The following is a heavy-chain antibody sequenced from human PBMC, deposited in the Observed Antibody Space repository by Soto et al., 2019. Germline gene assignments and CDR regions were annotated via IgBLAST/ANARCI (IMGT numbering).Heavy chain of an antibody. Sequence: ASVKVSCKASGFTFTGYYMHWVRQAPGQGLEWMGWINPNSGGTNYAQKFQGRVTMTRDTSISTAYMELSRLRSDDTAVYYCASISLTIFGMDVWGQGTTVTVSS. CDR1: GFTFTGYY. CDR2: INPNSGGT. V-gene: IGHV1-2*02. J-gene: IGHJ6*02. CDR3: ASISLTIFGMDV. D-gene: IGHD3-9*01.